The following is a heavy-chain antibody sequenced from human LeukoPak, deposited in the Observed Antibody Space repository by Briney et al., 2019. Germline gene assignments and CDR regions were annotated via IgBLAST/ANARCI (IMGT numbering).Heavy chain of an antibody. Sequence: PGRSLRLSCAASGFTFADYAMHWVRQAPGKGLEWVSGISWNSGSIGYADSVKGRFTISRDNAKNSLYPQMNSLRAEDTALYYCAKGDYYYDSSGSAFDIWGQGTMVTVSS. CDR1: GFTFADYA. CDR3: AKGDYYYDSSGSAFDI. D-gene: IGHD3-22*01. J-gene: IGHJ3*02. V-gene: IGHV3-9*01. CDR2: ISWNSGSI.